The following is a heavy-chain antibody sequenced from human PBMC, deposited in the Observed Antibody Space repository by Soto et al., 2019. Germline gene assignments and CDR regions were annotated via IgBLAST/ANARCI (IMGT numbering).Heavy chain of an antibody. CDR3: AKDGAVYAQRGDYFDY. V-gene: IGHV3-30*18. Sequence: QVQLVESGGGVVQPGRSLRLSCAASGFTFSSYGMHWVRQSTGKGLEWVAVISYDGSNKDYADYVKGRFTISRDNYKNTLYLQMNSLRAEDTAVYYCAKDGAVYAQRGDYFDYWGQGPLVTVSS. CDR2: ISYDGSNK. D-gene: IGHD2-8*01. CDR1: GFTFSSYG. J-gene: IGHJ4*02.